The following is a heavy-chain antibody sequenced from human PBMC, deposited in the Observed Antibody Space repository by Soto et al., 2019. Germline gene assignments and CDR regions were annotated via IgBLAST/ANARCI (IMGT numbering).Heavy chain of an antibody. CDR2: IYYSGST. CDR1: GGSISSGGYY. J-gene: IGHJ3*02. Sequence: QVQLQESGPGLVKPSQTLSLTCTVSGGSISSGGYYWSWIRQHPGKGLEWIGYIYYSGSTYYNPSLKSRVTISVDTSKNQFSLKLSSVTAADTAVYYCASGGYYDFWSGYPNDAFDIWGQGTMVTVSS. V-gene: IGHV4-31*03. D-gene: IGHD3-3*01. CDR3: ASGGYYDFWSGYPNDAFDI.